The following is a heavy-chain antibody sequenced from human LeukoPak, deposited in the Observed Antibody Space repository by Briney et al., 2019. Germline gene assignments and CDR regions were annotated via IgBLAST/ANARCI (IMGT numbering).Heavy chain of an antibody. Sequence: GGSLRLSCAASGFTFSDYYMSWIRQAPGKGLEWVSAISGSGGSTYYADSVKGRFTISRDNSKNTLYLQMNSLRAEDTAVYYCAKPEVVPAAMGDYWGQGTLVTVSS. CDR1: GFTFSDYY. V-gene: IGHV3-23*01. D-gene: IGHD2-2*01. CDR3: AKPEVVPAAMGDY. J-gene: IGHJ4*02. CDR2: ISGSGGST.